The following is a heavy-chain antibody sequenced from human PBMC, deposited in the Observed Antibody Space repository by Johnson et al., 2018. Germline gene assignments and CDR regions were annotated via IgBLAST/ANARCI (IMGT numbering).Heavy chain of an antibody. V-gene: IGHV4-59*01. J-gene: IGHJ3*02. D-gene: IGHD3-22*01. CDR3: ARNPGDYYAISGYYPWAFDI. CDR1: GGSISRYY. Sequence: QVQLQESGPGLVKPSETLSLTCTVSGGSISRYYWNWIRQPPGTGLEWIGYIYYSGSTIYNPSLKSRATISVYTSKNQFSLKLSSVTAADTAVYYCARNPGDYYAISGYYPWAFDIWGQGTMVTVSS. CDR2: IYYSGST.